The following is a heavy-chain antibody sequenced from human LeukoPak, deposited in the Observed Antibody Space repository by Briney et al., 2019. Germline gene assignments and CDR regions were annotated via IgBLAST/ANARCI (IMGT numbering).Heavy chain of an antibody. Sequence: SETLSLTCTVSGGSISTYYWSWIRQPPGKGLEWLGYIFYTGSINYNPSLKSRVTMSIDTSKNQFSLQLSSVTAADTAVYYCTRTYSSSSIDYWGQGALVTVSS. CDR3: TRTYSSSSIDY. D-gene: IGHD6-6*01. CDR2: IFYTGSI. CDR1: GGSISTYY. J-gene: IGHJ4*02. V-gene: IGHV4-59*01.